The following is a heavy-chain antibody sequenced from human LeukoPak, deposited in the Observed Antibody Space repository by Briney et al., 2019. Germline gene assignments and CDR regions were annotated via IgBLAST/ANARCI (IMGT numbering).Heavy chain of an antibody. J-gene: IGHJ6*03. CDR2: IIPIFGTA. V-gene: IGHV1-69*13. Sequence: SVKVSCKASGGTFSSYAISWVRQAPGQGLEWMGGIIPIFGTANYAQKFQGRVTITADESTSTAYMELSSLRSEDTAVYYCATGYLYYYYYYMDVWGKGTTVTVSS. CDR1: GGTFSSYA. CDR3: ATGYLYYYYYYMDV. D-gene: IGHD3-9*01.